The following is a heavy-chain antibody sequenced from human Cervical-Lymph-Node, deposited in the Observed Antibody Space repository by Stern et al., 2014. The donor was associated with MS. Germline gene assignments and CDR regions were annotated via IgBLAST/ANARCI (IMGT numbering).Heavy chain of an antibody. V-gene: IGHV1-3*01. CDR2: INGGNGKT. J-gene: IGHJ4*02. CDR1: GYSFSTYA. Sequence: QVQLVESGAEVKKPGASVKVSCKASGYSFSTYAMHWLRQAPGHSPEWMGCINGGNGKTKSSQKFQGGVTLTRDTSASTVYMELNSLRSEDTAVYYCARGRGYYFDYWGQGTLVTVSS. CDR3: ARGRGYYFDY.